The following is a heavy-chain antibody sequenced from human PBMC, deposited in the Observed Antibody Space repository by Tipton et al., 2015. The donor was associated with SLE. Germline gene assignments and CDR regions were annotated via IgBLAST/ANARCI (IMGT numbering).Heavy chain of an antibody. D-gene: IGHD3-3*01. J-gene: IGHJ5*02. CDR3: ARHPDFWSGQRWFDP. Sequence: TLSLTCTVSGGSISSNGFYWSWIRQHPGKGLEWIGYIYYSGSTYYNPSLKSRLTMSVDTSKNQFSLKLSSVTAADTAVYYCARHPDFWSGQRWFDPWGQGTLVTVSS. V-gene: IGHV4-30-4*01. CDR2: IYYSGST. CDR1: GGSISSNGFY.